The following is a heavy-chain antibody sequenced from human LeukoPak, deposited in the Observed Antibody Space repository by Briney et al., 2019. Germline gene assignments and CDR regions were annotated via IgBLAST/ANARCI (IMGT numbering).Heavy chain of an antibody. CDR2: IYHSGST. V-gene: IGHV4-38-2*02. CDR1: GYSISSGYY. CDR3: ARNIEDIVVVPAAMPPDY. D-gene: IGHD2-2*01. J-gene: IGHJ4*02. Sequence: PSETLSLTCTVSGYSISSGYYWGWIRQPPGKGLEWIGSIYHSGSTYYNPSLKSRVTISVDTSKNQFSLKLSSVTAADTAVYYCARNIEDIVVVPAAMPPDYWGQGTLVTVSS.